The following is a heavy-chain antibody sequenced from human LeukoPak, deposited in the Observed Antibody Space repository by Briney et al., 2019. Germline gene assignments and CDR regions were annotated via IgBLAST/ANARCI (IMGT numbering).Heavy chain of an antibody. J-gene: IGHJ4*02. CDR3: ARAPWGSGWYYFDY. V-gene: IGHV3-53*01. Sequence: PGGSLRLSCAASGFTVSSNYMSWVRQAPGKGLEWVSVIYSGGSTYYADSVKGRFTISRDNFKNTLYLQMNSLRAEDTAVYYCARAPWGSGWYYFDYWGQGTLVTVSS. D-gene: IGHD6-19*01. CDR1: GFTVSSNY. CDR2: IYSGGST.